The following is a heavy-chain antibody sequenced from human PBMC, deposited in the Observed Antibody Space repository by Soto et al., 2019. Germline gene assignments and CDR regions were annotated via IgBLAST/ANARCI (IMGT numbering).Heavy chain of an antibody. Sequence: EVQLVESGGGLVQPGGSLRLSCAASGFTSGFTFSRYWMSWVRQAPGKGLEWVANIKQDGGEKYYVDSVKGRFTISRDNAKNSLYLQINSLRAEDTAVYYCASGRIVGATRPIGLDYWGQGTLVTVSS. V-gene: IGHV3-7*01. CDR3: ASGRIVGATRPIGLDY. J-gene: IGHJ4*02. CDR1: GFTFSRYW. CDR2: IKQDGGEK. D-gene: IGHD1-26*01.